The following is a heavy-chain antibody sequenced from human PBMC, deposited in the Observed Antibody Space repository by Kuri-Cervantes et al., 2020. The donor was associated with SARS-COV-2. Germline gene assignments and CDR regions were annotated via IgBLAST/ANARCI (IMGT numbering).Heavy chain of an antibody. Sequence: ASVKVSCKASGYTFTGYYMHWVRQTPGQGLEWMGWINPNSGGTNYAQKFQGWVTMTRDTSISTAYMGLSRPRSDDTAVYYCARDLIRGYSYGFFGMDVWGQGTTVTVSS. V-gene: IGHV1-2*04. CDR1: GYTFTGYY. D-gene: IGHD5-18*01. CDR3: ARDLIRGYSYGFFGMDV. J-gene: IGHJ6*02. CDR2: INPNSGGT.